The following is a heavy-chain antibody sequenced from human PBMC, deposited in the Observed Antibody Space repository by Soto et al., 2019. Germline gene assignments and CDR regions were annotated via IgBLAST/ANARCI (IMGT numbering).Heavy chain of an antibody. J-gene: IGHJ3*02. CDR3: ARERSPI. CDR1: GGSFSGYY. V-gene: IGHV4-34*01. D-gene: IGHD6-13*01. CDR2: INHSGST. Sequence: SETLSLTCAVYGGSFSGYYWSWIRQPPGKGLEWIGEINHSGSTNYNPSLKSRVTISVDTSKNQFSLKLSSVTAADTAVYYCARERSPIWGQGTMVTVS.